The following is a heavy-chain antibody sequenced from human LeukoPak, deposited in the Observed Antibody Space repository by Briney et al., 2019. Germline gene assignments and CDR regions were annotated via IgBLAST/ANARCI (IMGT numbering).Heavy chain of an antibody. CDR3: AAISYSGTWPVGY. Sequence: GGSLRLSCAVPGFTFISYAMSWVRQAPGEGLEWVSGISAGGDTTYTADSVRGRFTISRDNSNNTLYLQMNILTAEDTAVYYCAAISYSGTWPVGYWGQGILVTVTA. CDR2: ISAGGDTT. CDR1: GFTFISYA. D-gene: IGHD6-25*01. V-gene: IGHV3-23*01. J-gene: IGHJ4*02.